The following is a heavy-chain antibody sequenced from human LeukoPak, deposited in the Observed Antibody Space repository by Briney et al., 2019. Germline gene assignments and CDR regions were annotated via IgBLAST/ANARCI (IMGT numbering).Heavy chain of an antibody. CDR2: IYHSGST. CDR3: ARHMQQLVPS. V-gene: IGHV4-38-2*02. CDR1: GYSISSGYY. D-gene: IGHD6-13*01. Sequence: SETLSLTCTVSGYSISSGYYWGWIRQPPGKGLEWIGSIYHSGSTYYNPSLKSRVTISVDTSKNQFSLKLSSVTAADTAVYYCARHMQQLVPSWGQGTLVTVSS. J-gene: IGHJ5*02.